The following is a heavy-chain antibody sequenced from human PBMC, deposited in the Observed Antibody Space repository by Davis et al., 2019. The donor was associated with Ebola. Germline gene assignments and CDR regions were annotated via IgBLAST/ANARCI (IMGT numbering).Heavy chain of an antibody. D-gene: IGHD3-10*01. CDR3: ASSVLLWFGELLFDY. V-gene: IGHV3-30-3*01. CDR2: ISYDGSNK. CDR1: GFTFSSYA. J-gene: IGHJ4*02. Sequence: GESLKISCAASGFTFSSYAMHWVRQAPGKGLEWVAVISYDGSNKYYADSVKGRFTISRDNSKNTLYLQMNSLRAEDTAVYYCASSVLLWFGELLFDYWGQGTLVTVSS.